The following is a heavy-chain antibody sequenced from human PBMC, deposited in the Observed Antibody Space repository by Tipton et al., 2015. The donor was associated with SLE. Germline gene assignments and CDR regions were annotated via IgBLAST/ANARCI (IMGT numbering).Heavy chain of an antibody. CDR3: ERESSMVVAFDI. CDR1: GGSISSSSYY. CDR2: IYYRGST. D-gene: IGHD3-10*01. J-gene: IGHJ3*02. Sequence: LRLSCIVSGGSISSSSYYWGWIRQPPGKGLEWIGSIYYRGSTYYNPSLKSRVTISVDTSKNQFSLKLRSVTAADTAVYYCERESSMVVAFDIWGQWTIGPVSS. V-gene: IGHV4-39*07.